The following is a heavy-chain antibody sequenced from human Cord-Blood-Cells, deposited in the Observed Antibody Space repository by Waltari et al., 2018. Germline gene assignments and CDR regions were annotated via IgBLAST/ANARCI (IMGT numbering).Heavy chain of an antibody. Sequence: QVQLQQWGAGLLKPSETLSLTCAVYGGSFSGYYWSWIRQPPGKGLEWIGEINHSGSTNYYPSLKSRVTRSVDTSKKQFSLRLSCVTAADTAVYYCARGAPGVGAPFDYWGQGTLVTVSS. CDR2: INHSGST. CDR3: ARGAPGVGAPFDY. D-gene: IGHD1-26*01. J-gene: IGHJ4*02. V-gene: IGHV4-34*01. CDR1: GGSFSGYY.